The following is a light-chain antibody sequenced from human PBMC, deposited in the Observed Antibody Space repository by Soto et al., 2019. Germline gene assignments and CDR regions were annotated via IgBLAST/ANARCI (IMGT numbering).Light chain of an antibody. CDR2: DAS. J-gene: IGKJ2*01. V-gene: IGKV1-5*01. CDR3: QQYNSYPYT. Sequence: DIQMTQSPSTLSASVGDRVTITCRASQSISSWLAWYQQKPGKAPKLLIYDASSLESAVTSRFSGSGSGTEFTLTISTLQPDDFATDYCQQYNSYPYTFGQGTKLEI. CDR1: QSISSW.